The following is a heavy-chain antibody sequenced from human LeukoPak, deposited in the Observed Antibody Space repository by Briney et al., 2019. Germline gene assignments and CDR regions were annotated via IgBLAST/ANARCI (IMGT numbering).Heavy chain of an antibody. CDR3: ARSGDCSSTSCYMFLDY. CDR2: INPNSGGT. D-gene: IGHD2-2*02. CDR1: GYTFTSYY. J-gene: IGHJ4*02. V-gene: IGHV1-2*02. Sequence: ASVKVSCKASGYTFTSYYMHWVRQAPGQGLEWMGWINPNSGGTNYAQKFQGRVTMTRDTSISTAYMELSRLRSDDTAVYYCARSGDCSSTSCYMFLDYWGQGTLVTVSS.